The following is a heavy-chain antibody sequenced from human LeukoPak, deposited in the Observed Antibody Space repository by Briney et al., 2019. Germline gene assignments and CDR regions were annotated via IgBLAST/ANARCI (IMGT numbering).Heavy chain of an antibody. D-gene: IGHD3-10*01. V-gene: IGHV3-23*01. CDR2: ISGSGGST. CDR3: ATLKSDYYGSGSNLLRTNWFDP. J-gene: IGHJ5*02. CDR1: GFTFNSYA. Sequence: PGGSLRLSCAASGFTFNSYAMSWVRQAPGKGLEWVSAISGSGGSTHYADSVKGRFTISRDNSKNTLYLQMNSLRAEDTAVYYCATLKSDYYGSGSNLLRTNWFDPWGQGTLVTVSS.